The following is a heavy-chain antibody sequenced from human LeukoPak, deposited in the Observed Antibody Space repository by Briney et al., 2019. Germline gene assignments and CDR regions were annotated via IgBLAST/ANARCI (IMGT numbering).Heavy chain of an antibody. CDR1: GFTFSSYA. J-gene: IGHJ4*02. CDR3: ARDKRELRYFDWLGIYDY. V-gene: IGHV3-30*04. Sequence: GRSLRLSCAASGFTFSSYAMHWLRQAPGKGLEWVAVISYDGSNKYYADSVKGRFTISRDNSKNTLYLQMNSLRAEDTAVYYCARDKRELRYFDWLGIYDYWGQGTLVTVSS. CDR2: ISYDGSNK. D-gene: IGHD3-9*01.